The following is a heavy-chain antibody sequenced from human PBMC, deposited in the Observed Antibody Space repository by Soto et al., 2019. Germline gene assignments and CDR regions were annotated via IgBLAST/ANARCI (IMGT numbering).Heavy chain of an antibody. V-gene: IGHV1-69*13. J-gene: IGHJ5*02. D-gene: IGHD2-2*01. CDR3: ARALVPAAMEYNWFDP. CDR1: GGTFSSYA. Sequence: EASVKVSCKASGGTFSSYAISWVRQAPGQGLEWMGGIIPIFGTANYAQKFQGRVTITADESTSTAYMELSSLRSEDTALYYCARALVPAAMEYNWFDPWGQGTLVTVSS. CDR2: IIPIFGTA.